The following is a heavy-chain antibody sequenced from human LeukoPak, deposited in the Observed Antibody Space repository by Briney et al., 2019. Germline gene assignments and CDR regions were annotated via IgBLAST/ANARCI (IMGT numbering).Heavy chain of an antibody. CDR1: GFTFSSYG. V-gene: IGHV3-33*01. CDR3: ARDGIYDTPADY. CDR2: IWYDGSNK. Sequence: PGGSLRLSCAASGFTFSSYGMHWVRQAPGKGLEWVAVIWYDGSNKCYADSVKGRFTISRDNSKNTLYLQMNSLRAEDTAVYYCARDGIYDTPADYWGQGTLVTVSS. D-gene: IGHD3-22*01. J-gene: IGHJ4*02.